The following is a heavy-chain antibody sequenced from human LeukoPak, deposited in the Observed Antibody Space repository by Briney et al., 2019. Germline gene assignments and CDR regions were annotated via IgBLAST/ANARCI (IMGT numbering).Heavy chain of an antibody. CDR3: ARDGSGYT. D-gene: IGHD3-3*01. V-gene: IGHV3-48*01. CDR2: ISGSSSAI. J-gene: IGHJ5*02. Sequence: GGSLRLSCAASGFTFNRYSMNWVRQAPGKGLEWVSYISGSSSAIYYVDSVRGRFTISRDNAKNSLYLQMNSLRAEDTAVYYCARDGSGYTWGQGTLVTVSS. CDR1: GFTFNRYS.